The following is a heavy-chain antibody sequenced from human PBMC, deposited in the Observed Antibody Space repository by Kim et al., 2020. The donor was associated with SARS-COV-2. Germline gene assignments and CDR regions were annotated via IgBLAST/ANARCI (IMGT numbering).Heavy chain of an antibody. CDR2: IYYSGST. D-gene: IGHD4-17*01. CDR3: ARGLRWEPRLRFVRDPPQEYYFDY. J-gene: IGHJ4*02. CDR1: GGSVSSGSYY. V-gene: IGHV4-61*01. Sequence: SETLSLTCTVSGGSVSSGSYYWSWIRQPPGKGLEWIGYIYYSGSTNYNPSLKSRVTISVDTSKNQFSLKLSSVTAADTAVYYCARGLRWEPRLRFVRDPPQEYYFDYWGQGTLVTVSS.